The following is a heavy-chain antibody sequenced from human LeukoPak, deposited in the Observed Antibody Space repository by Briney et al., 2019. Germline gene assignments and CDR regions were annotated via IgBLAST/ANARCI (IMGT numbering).Heavy chain of an antibody. CDR2: IYHSGST. Sequence: SETLSLTCTVSGGSISGSSYYWGWIRQPPGKGLEWIGYIYHSGSTYYNPSLKSRVTISVDRSKNQFSLKLSSVTAADTAVYYCARDTYYDATFDYWGQGTLVTVSS. V-gene: IGHV4-30-2*01. J-gene: IGHJ4*02. CDR1: GGSISGSSYY. D-gene: IGHD3-22*01. CDR3: ARDTYYDATFDY.